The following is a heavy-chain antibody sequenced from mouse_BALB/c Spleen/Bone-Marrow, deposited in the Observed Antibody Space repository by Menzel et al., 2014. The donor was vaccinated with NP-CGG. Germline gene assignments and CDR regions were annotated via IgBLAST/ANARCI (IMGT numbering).Heavy chain of an antibody. V-gene: IGHV1-12*01. CDR3: SGGPYISYAVDY. J-gene: IGHJ4*01. Sequence: SGSELVKPGASVKMSCKASGYTFTSYNMHWVKQTPGQGLEWIGTIYPGNGDISYNQKFKGKATLTADKSSSTAYMQLSSMTSEDSAVYYCSGGPYISYAVDYWGQGTSVIVSS. CDR1: GYTFTSYN. D-gene: IGHD1-3*01. CDR2: IYPGNGDI.